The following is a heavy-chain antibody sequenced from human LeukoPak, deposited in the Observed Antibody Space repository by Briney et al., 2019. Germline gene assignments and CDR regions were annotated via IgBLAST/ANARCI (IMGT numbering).Heavy chain of an antibody. CDR1: GGSINSYY. J-gene: IGHJ4*02. CDR2: IYYSGST. CDR3: ARGKKSGPREVFDY. D-gene: IGHD3-3*01. V-gene: IGHV4-59*01. Sequence: KPSETLSLTCALSGGSINSYYWNWIRQPPGKGLEWIGYIYYSGSTNYNPSLKSRVTISVDTSKNQFSLKLSSVTAADTAVYYCARGKKSGPREVFDYWGQGTLVTVSS.